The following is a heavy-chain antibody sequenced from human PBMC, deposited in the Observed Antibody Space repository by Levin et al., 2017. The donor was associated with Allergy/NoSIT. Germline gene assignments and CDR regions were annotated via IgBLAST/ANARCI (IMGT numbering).Heavy chain of an antibody. CDR1: GYSFSDYY. Sequence: GESLKISCKASGYSFSDYYMHWVRQAPGQGLEWMAWINPKNGDTKYEQKFQGRVTLTRDTSIDTVYMELTSLKSDDTAIYYCARGGSWTYYLYFDYWGQGTLVTVSS. V-gene: IGHV1-2*02. J-gene: IGHJ4*02. CDR2: INPKNGDT. D-gene: IGHD3-10*01. CDR3: ARGGSWTYYLYFDY.